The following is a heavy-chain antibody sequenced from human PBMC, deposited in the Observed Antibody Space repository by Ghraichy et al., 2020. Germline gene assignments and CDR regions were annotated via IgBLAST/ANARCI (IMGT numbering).Heavy chain of an antibody. CDR2: ISGSGGST. J-gene: IGHJ4*02. D-gene: IGHD3-22*01. Sequence: GGSLRLSCAASGFTFSSYAMSWVRQAPGKGLEWVSAISGSGGSTYYADSVKGRFTISRDNSKNTLYLQMNSLRAEDTAVYYCAKDPGGSGYYSSNYFDYWGQGTVVTVSS. CDR1: GFTFSSYA. V-gene: IGHV3-23*01. CDR3: AKDPGGSGYYSSNYFDY.